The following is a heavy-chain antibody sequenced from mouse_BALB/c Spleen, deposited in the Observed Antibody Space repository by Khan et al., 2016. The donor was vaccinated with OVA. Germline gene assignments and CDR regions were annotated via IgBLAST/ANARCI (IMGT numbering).Heavy chain of an antibody. D-gene: IGHD1-1*01. V-gene: IGHV1-63*02. J-gene: IGHJ4*01. CDR1: GYTFTNYW. Sequence: QVQLKQSGAELVRPGTSVKMSCKAAGYTFTNYWIGWIKQRPGHGLEWIGDIYPGSGNTNYNEKFKGKATLTADTSSSTAYMQLSSLTSEDSAISYCSSPYYYDVSNATMDDWGQGTSVTVSS. CDR3: SSPYYYDVSNATMDD. CDR2: IYPGSGNT.